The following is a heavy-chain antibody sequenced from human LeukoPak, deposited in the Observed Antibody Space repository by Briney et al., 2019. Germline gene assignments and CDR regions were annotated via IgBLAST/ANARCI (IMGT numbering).Heavy chain of an antibody. CDR3: ARVRATKGYYFDY. CDR2: IYYSGST. J-gene: IGHJ4*02. Sequence: SETLSLTCTVSGGSITNYYWSWIRQPPGKGPEWIGYIYYSGSTNYNPSLKSRVTISVDTSKNQFSLKLSSVTAADTAVYYCARVRATKGYYFDYWGQGTLVTVSS. CDR1: GGSITNYY. D-gene: IGHD3-10*01. V-gene: IGHV4-59*08.